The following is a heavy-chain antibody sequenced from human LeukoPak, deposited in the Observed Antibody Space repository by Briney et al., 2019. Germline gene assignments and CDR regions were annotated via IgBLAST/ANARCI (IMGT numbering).Heavy chain of an antibody. CDR1: GGSISSSNW. D-gene: IGHD5-12*01. Sequence: KPSETLSLTCAVSGGSISSSNWWWWVRPPPGEGLGWIGVIYHSRSTNYNPSLKSRVTISVDKSKNQFSLKLSSVTAADTAVYYCARVGGRGYDYYFDYWGQGTLVTVSS. CDR3: ARVGGRGYDYYFDY. J-gene: IGHJ4*02. CDR2: IYHSRST. V-gene: IGHV4-4*02.